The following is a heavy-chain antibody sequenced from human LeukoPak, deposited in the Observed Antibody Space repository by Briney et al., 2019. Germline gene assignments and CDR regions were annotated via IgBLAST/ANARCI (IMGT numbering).Heavy chain of an antibody. J-gene: IGHJ5*02. CDR1: GYTFTSYG. Sequence: SVKVSCKASGYTFTSYGISWVRQAPGQGLEWMGGIIPIFGTANYAQKFQGRVTITTDESTSTAYMELSSLRSEDTAVYYCARGKEGRWDNLYNWFDPWGQRTLVTVSS. D-gene: IGHD4-23*01. CDR2: IIPIFGTA. CDR3: ARGKEGRWDNLYNWFDP. V-gene: IGHV1-69*05.